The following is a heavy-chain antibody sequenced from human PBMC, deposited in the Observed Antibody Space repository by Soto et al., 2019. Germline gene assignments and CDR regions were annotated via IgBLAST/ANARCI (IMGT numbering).Heavy chain of an antibody. J-gene: IGHJ4*02. Sequence: PSQTLSLTCAISGDSASSNSAAWNWIRQSPSRGLELLGRTYYRSKWYNDYAVSVKSRITINPDTSKNQFSLQLNSVTPEDTAVYYCAKRPTYYYDSSGYYFDYWGQGTLVTVSS. CDR3: AKRPTYYYDSSGYYFDY. CDR1: GDSASSNSAA. CDR2: TYYRSKWYN. V-gene: IGHV6-1*01. D-gene: IGHD3-22*01.